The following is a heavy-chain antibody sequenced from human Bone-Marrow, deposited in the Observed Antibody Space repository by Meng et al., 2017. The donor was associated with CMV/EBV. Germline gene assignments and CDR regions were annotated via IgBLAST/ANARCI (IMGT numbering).Heavy chain of an antibody. J-gene: IGHJ4*02. CDR1: GFTFSRYA. D-gene: IGHD4-11*01. CDR2: MSNDASNE. V-gene: IGHV3-30-3*01. Sequence: GESLKISCAASGFTFSRYAMHWVRQAPGKGLEWVALMSNDASNEDYSDSVRGRFTISRDNSKNTLYLQMNSLGPADTAVYYCARDGRSNYLDTAIYYWGQGTLVTVSS. CDR3: ARDGRSNYLDTAIYY.